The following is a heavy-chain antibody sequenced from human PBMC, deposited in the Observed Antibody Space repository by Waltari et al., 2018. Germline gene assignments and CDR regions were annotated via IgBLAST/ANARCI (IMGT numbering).Heavy chain of an antibody. V-gene: IGHV3-7*04. Sequence: EVQLVESGGGLVQPGGSLRLSCTASGFTFSNYWMSWVRQAPGQGLEWVANINQDGSQIYYVDSMRGRFSISRDNPKNSLYLQMNSLRAEDTAVYFCARDLQAPYNYAHCHWGQGTLVTVSS. CDR1: GFTFSNYW. J-gene: IGHJ4*02. D-gene: IGHD5-18*01. CDR3: ARDLQAPYNYAHCH. CDR2: INQDGSQI.